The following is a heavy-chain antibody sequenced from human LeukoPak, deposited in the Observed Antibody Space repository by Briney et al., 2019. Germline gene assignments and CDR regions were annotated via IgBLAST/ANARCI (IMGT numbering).Heavy chain of an antibody. J-gene: IGHJ6*03. CDR2: INHSGST. D-gene: IGHD2-2*01. CDR3: ASGRTLGYCSSTSCYGRPRGNYYYMDV. V-gene: IGHV4-34*01. Sequence: SETLSLTCAVYGGSFSGYYWSWIRQPPGKGLEWIGEINHSGSTNYNPSLKNRVTISVDTSKNQFSLKLSSVTAADTAVYYCASGRTLGYCSSTSCYGRPRGNYYYMDVWGKGTTVTVSS. CDR1: GGSFSGYY.